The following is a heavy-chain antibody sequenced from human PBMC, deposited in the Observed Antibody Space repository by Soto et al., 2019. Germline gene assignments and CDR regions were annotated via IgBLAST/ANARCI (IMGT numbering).Heavy chain of an antibody. CDR3: AREGSHYDILTGRRSYYCMDV. D-gene: IGHD3-9*01. J-gene: IGHJ6*02. CDR1: GGTFSSYA. V-gene: IGHV1-69*13. Sequence: SVKVSCKASGGTFSSYAISWVRQAPGQGLEWMGGIIPIFGTANYAQKFQGRVTITADESTSTAYMELSSLRSEDTAVYYCAREGSHYDILTGRRSYYCMDVWGPGTTLTVSS. CDR2: IIPIFGTA.